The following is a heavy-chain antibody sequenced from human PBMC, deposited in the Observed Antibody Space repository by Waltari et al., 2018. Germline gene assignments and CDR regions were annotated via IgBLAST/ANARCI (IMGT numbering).Heavy chain of an antibody. V-gene: IGHV1-2*02. Sequence: QVQLVQSGAEVKKPGASVKVSCKASGYTFTGYYMHWVRQAPGQGLEWMGWINPNSGGTNYAQKVQGRVTMTRDTSISTAYMELSRLRSDDTAVYYCARLGGSSAFDYWGQGTLVTVSS. J-gene: IGHJ4*02. CDR2: INPNSGGT. CDR1: GYTFTGYY. D-gene: IGHD6-6*01. CDR3: ARLGGSSAFDY.